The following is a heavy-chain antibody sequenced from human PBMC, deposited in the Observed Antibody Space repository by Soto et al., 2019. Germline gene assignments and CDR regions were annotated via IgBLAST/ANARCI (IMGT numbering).Heavy chain of an antibody. CDR1: GGSISSYY. CDR2: IYYSGST. D-gene: IGHD3-10*01. V-gene: IGHV4-59*01. CDR3: AVGGLLWFGESNYYGMDV. J-gene: IGHJ6*02. Sequence: PSETLSLTCTVSGGSISSYYWSGIRQPPGKGLEWIGYIYYSGSTNYNPSLKSRVTISVDTSKNQFSLKLSSVTAADTAVYYCAVGGLLWFGESNYYGMDVWGQGTTVTVSS.